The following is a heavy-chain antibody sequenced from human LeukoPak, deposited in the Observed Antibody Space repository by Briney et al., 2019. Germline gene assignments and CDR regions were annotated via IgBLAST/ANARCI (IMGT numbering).Heavy chain of an antibody. J-gene: IGHJ2*01. D-gene: IGHD2-15*01. CDR3: ARDPPPIYCSGGSCYEGPFWSFDL. V-gene: IGHV3-48*03. CDR2: ISSSGSTI. CDR1: GFTFSSYE. Sequence: GGSLRLSCAASGFTFSSYEMNWVRQAPGKGLEWVSYISSSGSTIYYADSVKGRFTISRDNAKNSLYLQMNSLRAEDTAVYYCARDPPPIYCSGGSCYEGPFWSFDLWGRGTLVTVSS.